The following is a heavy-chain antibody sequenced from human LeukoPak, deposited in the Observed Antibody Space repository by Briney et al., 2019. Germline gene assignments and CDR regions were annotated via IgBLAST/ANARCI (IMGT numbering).Heavy chain of an antibody. CDR2: IYYSGST. Sequence: SETLSLTCTVSGGSMSSYSWSWIRQPPGEGLEWIGFIYYSGSTNYNPSLKSRVTISVDTSKSQFSLKVNSVTAADTAVYYCARHRTIGWGLDYWGQGTRVTVSS. CDR1: GGSMSSYS. J-gene: IGHJ4*02. D-gene: IGHD1/OR15-1a*01. V-gene: IGHV4-59*08. CDR3: ARHRTIGWGLDY.